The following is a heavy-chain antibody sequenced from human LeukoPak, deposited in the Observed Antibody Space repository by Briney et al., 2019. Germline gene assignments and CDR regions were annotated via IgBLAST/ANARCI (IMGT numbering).Heavy chain of an antibody. CDR1: GGTFSSNA. D-gene: IGHD2-15*01. Sequence: SVKVSCKASGGTFSSNAISWVRQAPGQGLECMGGIIPIFGTANYAQKFQGRVTITADKSTSTAYMELSSLRSEDTAVYYCARDHCSGGSCYGGHWFDPWGQGTLVTVSS. CDR2: IIPIFGTA. V-gene: IGHV1-69*06. CDR3: ARDHCSGGSCYGGHWFDP. J-gene: IGHJ5*02.